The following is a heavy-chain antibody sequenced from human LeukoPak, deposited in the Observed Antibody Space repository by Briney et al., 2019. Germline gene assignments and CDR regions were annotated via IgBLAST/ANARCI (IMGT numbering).Heavy chain of an antibody. CDR1: GFTFSRYN. Sequence: PGGSLRLSCAASGFTFSRYNMDWVRPAPGKGLEWVSSITSSSNYIYYADSVKGRFTISRDNAKNSLYLQMNSLRAEDTAVYYCARAGEYYYDSSGYYAFDYWGQGTLVTVSS. CDR3: ARAGEYYYDSSGYYAFDY. CDR2: ITSSSNYI. D-gene: IGHD3-22*01. J-gene: IGHJ4*02. V-gene: IGHV3-21*01.